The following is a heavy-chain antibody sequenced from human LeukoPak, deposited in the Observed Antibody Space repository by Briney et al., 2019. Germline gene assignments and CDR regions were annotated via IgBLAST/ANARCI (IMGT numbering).Heavy chain of an antibody. CDR1: GFTFSSYG. Sequence: GRSLRLSCAASGFTFSSYGMHWVRQAPGKGLEWVAVISYDGSNKYYADSVKGRFTISRDNSKKTLYLQMNSLRAEDSAVYYCARDGGVSGWENYGEGYFDYWGQGTLVTVSS. CDR2: ISYDGSNK. J-gene: IGHJ4*02. V-gene: IGHV3-30*03. D-gene: IGHD6-19*01. CDR3: ARDGGVSGWENYGEGYFDY.